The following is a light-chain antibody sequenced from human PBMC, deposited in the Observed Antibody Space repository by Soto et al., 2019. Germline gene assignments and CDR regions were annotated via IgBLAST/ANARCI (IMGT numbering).Light chain of an antibody. V-gene: IGLV2-14*01. J-gene: IGLJ2*01. CDR1: SSDVGGYNY. CDR2: EVS. Sequence: QSALTQPDSVSGSPQQAITISCTGTSSDVGGYNYVSWYQQHPGKAPKLMIYEVSNQPSGVSNRFSGSKTGTTASLTISGLQAEDEADYYCSSYSSSTTPVVFGGGTKLTVL. CDR3: SSYSSSTTPVV.